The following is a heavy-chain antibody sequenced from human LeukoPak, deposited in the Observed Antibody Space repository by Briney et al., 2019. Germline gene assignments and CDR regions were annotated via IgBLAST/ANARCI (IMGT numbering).Heavy chain of an antibody. CDR3: ARDRTTLTTYYMDV. CDR2: IDYSGIT. D-gene: IGHD1-14*01. V-gene: IGHV4-59*01. J-gene: IGHJ6*03. Sequence: PSEPRSSTFPGLGASSISFSWSWIPRPPGKGLEWFRYIDYSGITNNMHSPKSPVTLSVDTSKNQFSLKLSSVTAADTAVYYCARDRTTLTTYYMDVWGKGTTVTVSS. CDR1: GASSISFS.